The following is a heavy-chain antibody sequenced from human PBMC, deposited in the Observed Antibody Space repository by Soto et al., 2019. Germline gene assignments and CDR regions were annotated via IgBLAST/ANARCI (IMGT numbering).Heavy chain of an antibody. CDR2: ISAYNGNT. V-gene: IGHV1-18*01. Sequence: GASVKVSCKASGYTFTSYGISWVRQAPGQGLEWMGWISAYNGNTNYAQKLQGRVTMTTDTSTSTAYMELRNLRSDDTAVYYCASGIAVAGRYNWFDPWGQGTLVTVSS. CDR1: GYTFTSYG. CDR3: ASGIAVAGRYNWFDP. D-gene: IGHD6-19*01. J-gene: IGHJ5*02.